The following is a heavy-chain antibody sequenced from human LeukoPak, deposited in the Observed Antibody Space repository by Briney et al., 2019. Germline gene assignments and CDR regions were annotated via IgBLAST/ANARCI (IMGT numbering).Heavy chain of an antibody. CDR3: ARDPDDYGDYSYFDY. J-gene: IGHJ4*02. CDR1: GFTFSNYN. CDR2: IWYDGSNK. D-gene: IGHD4-17*01. V-gene: IGHV3-33*08. Sequence: GGSLRLSCAASGFTFSNYNMNWVRQAPGKGLEWVAVIWYDGSNKYYADSVKGRFTISRDNSKNTLFLQMNSLRAEDTAVYYCARDPDDYGDYSYFDYWGQGTLVTVPS.